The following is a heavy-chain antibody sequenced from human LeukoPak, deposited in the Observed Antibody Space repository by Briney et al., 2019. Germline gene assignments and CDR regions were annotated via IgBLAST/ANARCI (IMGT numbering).Heavy chain of an antibody. CDR1: GFTFGSYG. CDR3: AKGGGGITMLRGDLDY. J-gene: IGHJ4*02. CDR2: ISYDGSNR. Sequence: GGSLRLSCAASGFTFGSYGMHWVRQAPGKGLEWVAVISYDGSNRYYTDSVKGRFTISRDTSKNTLYLQMHSLRAEDTAVYYCAKGGGGITMLRGDLDYWGQGTLVTVSS. V-gene: IGHV3-30*18. D-gene: IGHD3-10*01.